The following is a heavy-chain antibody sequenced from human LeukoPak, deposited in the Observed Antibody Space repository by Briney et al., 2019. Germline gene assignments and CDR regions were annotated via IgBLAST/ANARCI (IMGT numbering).Heavy chain of an antibody. J-gene: IGHJ6*03. CDR1: GGSISSYY. Sequence: SETLSLTCTVSGGSISSYYWSRIRQPPGKGLEWIGYIYYSGSTNYNPSLKSRVTISVDTSKNQFSLKLSSVTAADTAVYYCAREGLYYYYMDVWGKGTTVTVSS. V-gene: IGHV4-59*01. CDR2: IYYSGST. D-gene: IGHD5-12*01. CDR3: AREGLYYYYMDV.